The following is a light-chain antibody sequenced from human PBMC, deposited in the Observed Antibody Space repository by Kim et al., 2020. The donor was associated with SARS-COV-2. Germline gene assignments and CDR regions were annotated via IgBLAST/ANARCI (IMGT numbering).Light chain of an antibody. V-gene: IGKV1-5*03. Sequence: AAAVGEWFTLTCRASQSFGTSLAWYQQKPGKAPKVLLYQASTLAIGFPSRFSGSGSGTEFTLTIRSLQPDDFATYYFQQYHNRWTFGQGTKVDIK. CDR3: QQYHNRWT. CDR2: QAS. J-gene: IGKJ1*01. CDR1: QSFGTS.